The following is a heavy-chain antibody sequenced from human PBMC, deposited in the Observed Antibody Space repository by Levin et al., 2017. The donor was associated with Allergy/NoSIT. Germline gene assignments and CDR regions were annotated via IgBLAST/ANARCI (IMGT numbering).Heavy chain of an antibody. V-gene: IGHV3-30*04. CDR2: ISYDGSNK. J-gene: IGHJ4*02. CDR3: ARSYPAYSSGWIDY. CDR1: GFTFSSYA. Sequence: GGSLRLSCAASGFTFSSYAMHWVRQAPGKGLEWVAVISYDGSNKYYADSVKGRFTISRDNSKNTLYLQMNSLRAEDTAVYYCARSYPAYSSGWIDYWGQGTLVTVSS. D-gene: IGHD6-19*01.